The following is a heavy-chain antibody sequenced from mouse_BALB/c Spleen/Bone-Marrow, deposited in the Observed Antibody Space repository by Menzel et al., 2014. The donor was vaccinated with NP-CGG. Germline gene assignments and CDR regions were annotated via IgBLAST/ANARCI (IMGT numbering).Heavy chain of an antibody. V-gene: IGHV2-6-1*01. J-gene: IGHJ3*01. CDR3: ARHDNDGYYLAY. CDR1: GFSLTSYG. CDR2: IWSDGST. D-gene: IGHD2-3*01. Sequence: VNVVESGPGLVAPSQSLSITCTISGFSLTSYGVHWVRQPPGKGLEWLVVIWSDGSTTYNSALKSRLSISKDNSKSQVFLKMNSLQTDDTAMYYCARHDNDGYYLAYWGQGTLVTVSA.